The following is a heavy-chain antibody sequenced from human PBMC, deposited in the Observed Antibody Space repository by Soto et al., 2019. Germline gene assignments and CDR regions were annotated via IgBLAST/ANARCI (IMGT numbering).Heavy chain of an antibody. Sequence: GGSLRLSCAASGLTFSDYAMTWVRQAPGKGLEFVSCISGSGGSTDYADSAKGRFTISRDNSKNTLFLHMSSLGVEDMAVYYCAKCSGDHCYSSPDYWGQGTLVTVSS. V-gene: IGHV3-23*01. J-gene: IGHJ4*02. D-gene: IGHD2-15*01. CDR1: GLTFSDYA. CDR2: ISGSGGST. CDR3: AKCSGDHCYSSPDY.